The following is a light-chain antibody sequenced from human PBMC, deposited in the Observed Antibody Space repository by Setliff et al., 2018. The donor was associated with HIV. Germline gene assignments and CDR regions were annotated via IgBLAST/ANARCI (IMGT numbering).Light chain of an antibody. CDR3: TSYTINALYV. CDR1: SDDIGRYYY. V-gene: IGLV2-14*03. CDR2: DVS. Sequence: QSVLTQPSSVSGSPGQAITISCTGTSDDIGRYYYVSWYQQLPGKAPKLIMYDVSHRPSGVSTRFSGSKSGDTASLTSSGLQAEDEAHYYCTSYTINALYVFGSGTKV. J-gene: IGLJ1*01.